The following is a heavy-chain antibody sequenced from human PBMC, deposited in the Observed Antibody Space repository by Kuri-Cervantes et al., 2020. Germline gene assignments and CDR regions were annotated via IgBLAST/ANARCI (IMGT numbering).Heavy chain of an antibody. Sequence: GGSLRLSCAASGFTFSSYAMSWVRQAPGKGLEWVSAISGSGGSTYYADSVKGRFTISRDNSKNTLYLQMNSLRAEDTAVYYCAKLGVEMATMGTLYYFDYWGQGTLVTVSS. D-gene: IGHD5-24*01. V-gene: IGHV3-23*01. CDR1: GFTFSSYA. J-gene: IGHJ4*02. CDR2: ISGSGGST. CDR3: AKLGVEMATMGTLYYFDY.